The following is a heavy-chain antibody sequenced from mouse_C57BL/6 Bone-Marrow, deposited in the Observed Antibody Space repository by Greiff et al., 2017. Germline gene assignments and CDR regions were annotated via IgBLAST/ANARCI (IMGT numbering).Heavy chain of an antibody. CDR3: ARPHYYGSSYVHFDV. CDR1: GYTFTSYG. V-gene: IGHV1-81*01. J-gene: IGHJ1*03. Sequence: VKVVESGAELARPGASVKLSCKASGYTFTSYGISWVKQRTGQGLEWIGEIYPRSGNTYYNEKFKGKATLTADKSSSTAYMELRSLTSEDSAVYFCARPHYYGSSYVHFDVWGTGTTVTVSS. CDR2: IYPRSGNT. D-gene: IGHD1-1*01.